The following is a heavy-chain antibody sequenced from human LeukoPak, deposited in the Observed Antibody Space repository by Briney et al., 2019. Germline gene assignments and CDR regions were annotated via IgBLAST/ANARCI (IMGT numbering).Heavy chain of an antibody. CDR3: AKTKLDWLLFDF. V-gene: IGHV4-34*01. CDR2: INHSGST. CDR1: GGSISNYY. Sequence: SETLSLTCTVSGGSISNYYWSWIRQPPGKGLEWIGEINHSGSTNYNPSLKSRVTISVDTSKNQFSLKLSSVTAADTALYYCAKTKLDWLLFDFWGQGILVTVSS. J-gene: IGHJ4*02. D-gene: IGHD3-9*01.